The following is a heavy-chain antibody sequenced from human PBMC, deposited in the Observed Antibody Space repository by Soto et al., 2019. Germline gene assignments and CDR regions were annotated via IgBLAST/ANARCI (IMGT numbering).Heavy chain of an antibody. CDR2: INSDGSTI. Sequence: GSLRLSCAASGFTFSSYWMHWVRQAPGKGLVWVSRINSDGSTICYADSVKGRFTISRDNAKNSLYLQMNSLRAEDTAVYYCARNYSSYGPFDYWGQGTLVTVSS. D-gene: IGHD5-18*01. CDR1: GFTFSSYW. J-gene: IGHJ4*02. CDR3: ARNYSSYGPFDY. V-gene: IGHV3-74*01.